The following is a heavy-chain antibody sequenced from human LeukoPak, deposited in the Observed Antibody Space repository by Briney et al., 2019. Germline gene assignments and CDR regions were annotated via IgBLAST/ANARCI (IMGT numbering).Heavy chain of an antibody. J-gene: IGHJ4*02. CDR3: AKDLSYDSSGFDY. CDR2: ISWNSGSI. D-gene: IGHD3-22*01. Sequence: PGGSLRLSCAASGITFDDYAMHWVRQAPGKGLEWVSGISWNSGSIGYADSVKGRFTISRDNAKNSLYLQMNSLRAEDTALYYCAKDLSYDSSGFDYWGQGTLVTVSS. V-gene: IGHV3-9*01. CDR1: GITFDDYA.